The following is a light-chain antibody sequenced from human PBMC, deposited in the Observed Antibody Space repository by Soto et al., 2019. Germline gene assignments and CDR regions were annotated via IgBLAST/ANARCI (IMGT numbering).Light chain of an antibody. CDR1: NSNIGSNT. J-gene: IGLJ1*01. V-gene: IGLV1-44*01. CDR3: ATWADSLTGYV. CDR2: NNN. Sequence: QSVLTQPPSASGTPGQRVTISCSGGNSNIGSNTVNWYQQLPGTAPKLLIYNNNQRPSGVPDRFSGSKSGTSDSLSISGLQSEAEADYYYATWADSLTGYVFGTGTKLTVL.